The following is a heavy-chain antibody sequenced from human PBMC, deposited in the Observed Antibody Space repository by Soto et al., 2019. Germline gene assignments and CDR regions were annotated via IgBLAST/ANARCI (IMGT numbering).Heavy chain of an antibody. V-gene: IGHV1-8*01. J-gene: IGHJ4*02. CDR3: VALAR. D-gene: IGHD6-6*01. CDR1: GYTFINYD. CDR2: LTPSTGNT. Sequence: ASVKVSCKPSGYTFINYDINWVRQATGQGPEWMGFLTPSTGNTGYARRFQGRLTLTSDTSTGTAYMELRGLTSADTAVYYCVALARWGQGSLVTVSS.